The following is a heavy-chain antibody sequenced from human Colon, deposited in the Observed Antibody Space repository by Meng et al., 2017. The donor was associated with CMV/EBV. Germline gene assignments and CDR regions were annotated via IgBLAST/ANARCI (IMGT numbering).Heavy chain of an antibody. CDR3: AKQGSSSSGRGYYYYGMDV. Sequence: GGSLRLSCAASGFTVNSAYMSWVRQAPGKGLEWVSIIYSGGHTYYADSVKGRFTISRDNSKNTLYLQMNSLRAEDTAVYYCAKQGSSSSGRGYYYYGMDVWGQGTTVTVSS. CDR2: IYSGGHT. D-gene: IGHD6-6*01. V-gene: IGHV3-66*02. CDR1: GFTVNSAY. J-gene: IGHJ6*02.